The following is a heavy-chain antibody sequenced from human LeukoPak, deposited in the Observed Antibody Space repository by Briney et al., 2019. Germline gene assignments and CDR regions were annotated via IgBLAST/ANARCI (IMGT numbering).Heavy chain of an antibody. Sequence: PGGSLRLSCAASGFTFRSYRMSWVRQAPGKGLEWVANIKQDGSEKYYVDSVKGRFTISRDNAKNSLYLQMNSLRAEDTAVYYCVGYYTGGYGLYYFDYWGQGTLVTVSS. V-gene: IGHV3-7*01. CDR1: GFTFRSYR. CDR3: VGYYTGGYGLYYFDY. J-gene: IGHJ4*02. D-gene: IGHD5-12*01. CDR2: IKQDGSEK.